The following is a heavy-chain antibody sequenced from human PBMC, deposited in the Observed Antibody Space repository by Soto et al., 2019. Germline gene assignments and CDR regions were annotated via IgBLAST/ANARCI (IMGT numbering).Heavy chain of an antibody. Sequence: EVQLLESGGGLVQPGGSLRLSCAASGFTFSSYWMSWVRQAPGKGLEWVANIKQDGSEKYYVDSVKGRFTISRDNAKNSLYLQMNSLRAEDTAVYYCARDWGTGWKAAAGSDFDYWGQGTLVTVSS. CDR2: IKQDGSEK. CDR1: GFTFSSYW. J-gene: IGHJ4*02. V-gene: IGHV3-7*03. CDR3: ARDWGTGWKAAAGSDFDY. D-gene: IGHD6-13*01.